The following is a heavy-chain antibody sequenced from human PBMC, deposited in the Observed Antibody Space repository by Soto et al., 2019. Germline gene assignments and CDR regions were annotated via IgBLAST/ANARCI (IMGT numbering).Heavy chain of an antibody. Sequence: SETLSLTCTVSGGSISSSSHYWGWIRQPPGKGLEWIGYIYYSGSTNYNPSLKSRVTISVDTSKNQFSLKLSSVTAADTAVYYCASSNIAAAGFYYYGMDVWGRGTTVTVSS. CDR1: GGSISSSSHY. D-gene: IGHD6-13*01. CDR3: ASSNIAAAGFYYYGMDV. J-gene: IGHJ6*02. V-gene: IGHV4-61*05. CDR2: IYYSGST.